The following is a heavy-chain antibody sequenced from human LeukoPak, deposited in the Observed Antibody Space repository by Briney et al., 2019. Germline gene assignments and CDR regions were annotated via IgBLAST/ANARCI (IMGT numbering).Heavy chain of an antibody. J-gene: IGHJ4*02. CDR1: GFTFSSYE. V-gene: IGHV3-48*03. CDR2: ISSSGSTI. Sequence: GGSLRLSCAASGFTFSSYEMNWVRQAPGKGLEWVSYISSSGSTIYYADSVKGRFTISRDNAKNSLYLQMNSLRAEDTAVYYCASRLRVGYGSFDYWGQGTLVTVSS. D-gene: IGHD3-10*01. CDR3: ASRLRVGYGSFDY.